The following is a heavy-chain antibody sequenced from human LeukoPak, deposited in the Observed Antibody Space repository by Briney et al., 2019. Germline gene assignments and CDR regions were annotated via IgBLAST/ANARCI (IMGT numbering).Heavy chain of an antibody. Sequence: PAGPLRLSCAASGFTFSSYAMSWVRQAPGKGLEWVSAISGSGGSTYYADSVKGRFTISRDNSKNTLYLQMNSLRAEDTAVYYCAKDPDSGSYYGYFDYWGQGTLVTVSS. J-gene: IGHJ4*02. CDR1: GFTFSSYA. CDR3: AKDPDSGSYYGYFDY. D-gene: IGHD1-26*01. CDR2: ISGSGGST. V-gene: IGHV3-23*01.